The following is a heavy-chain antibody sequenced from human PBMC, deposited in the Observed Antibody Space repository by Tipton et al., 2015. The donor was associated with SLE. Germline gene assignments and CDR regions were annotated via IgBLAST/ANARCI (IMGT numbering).Heavy chain of an antibody. D-gene: IGHD5-12*01. Sequence: LSLTCAASGFTFSSYGMHWVRQAPGKGLEWVAVISYDGSNKYYADSVKGRFTISRDNSKNTLYLQMNSLRAEDTAVYYCAKDKGYSGIILGYFQHWGQGTLVTVSS. V-gene: IGHV3-30*18. CDR2: ISYDGSNK. CDR3: AKDKGYSGIILGYFQH. J-gene: IGHJ1*01. CDR1: GFTFSSYG.